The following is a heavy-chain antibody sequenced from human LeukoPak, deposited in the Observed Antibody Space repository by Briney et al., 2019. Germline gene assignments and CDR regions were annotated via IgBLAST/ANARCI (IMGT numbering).Heavy chain of an antibody. CDR1: GGSFSGYY. CDR3: ARDGGFSPI. D-gene: IGHD3-3*01. J-gene: IGHJ3*02. V-gene: IGHV4-34*01. CDR2: INHSGST. Sequence: PSETLSLTCAVYGGSFSGYYWSWIRQPPGKGLEWIGEINHSGSTNYNPSLKSRVTISVDTSKNQFSLKLSSVTAADTAVYYCARDGGFSPIWGQGTMVTVSS.